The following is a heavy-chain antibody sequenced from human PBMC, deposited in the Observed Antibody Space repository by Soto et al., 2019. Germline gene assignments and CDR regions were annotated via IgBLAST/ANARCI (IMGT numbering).Heavy chain of an antibody. CDR1: GFTFSSYG. CDR2: ISYDGSNK. CDR3: AKGPHVVVAATGNYYYYYMDV. V-gene: IGHV3-30*18. J-gene: IGHJ6*03. D-gene: IGHD2-15*01. Sequence: GGSLRLSCAASGFTFSSYGMHWVRQAPGKGLEWVAVISYDGSNKYYADSVKGRFTISRDNSKNTLYLQMNSLRAEDTAVYYCAKGPHVVVAATGNYYYYYMDVWGKGTTVTVSS.